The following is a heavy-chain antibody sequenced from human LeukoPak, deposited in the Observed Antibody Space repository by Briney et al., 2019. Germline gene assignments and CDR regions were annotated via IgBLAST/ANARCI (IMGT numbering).Heavy chain of an antibody. Sequence: GESLKISCKGSGYSFSNYWIAWVRQMPGKGLQWMGSVYPGDSDTTYSPSFQGQVTISADKSFNTAYLQWSSLKASDTAIYYCARPSRNYFDYWGQGTLVTVSS. CDR3: ARPSRNYFDY. J-gene: IGHJ4*02. CDR1: GYSFSNYW. CDR2: VYPGDSDT. V-gene: IGHV5-51*01.